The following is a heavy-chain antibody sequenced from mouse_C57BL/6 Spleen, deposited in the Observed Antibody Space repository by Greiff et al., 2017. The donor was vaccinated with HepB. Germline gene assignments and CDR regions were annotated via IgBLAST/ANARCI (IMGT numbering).Heavy chain of an antibody. CDR1: GYTFTSYW. J-gene: IGHJ2*01. CDR2: IYPGSGST. CDR3: ARGFITTVVGY. V-gene: IGHV1-55*01. Sequence: VQLQQPGAELVKPGASVKMSCKASGYTFTSYWMTWVKQRPGQGLEWIGDIYPGSGSTNYNEKFKSKATLTVDTSSSTAYMQLSSLTSEDSAVYYCARGFITTVVGYWGQGTTLTVSS. D-gene: IGHD1-1*01.